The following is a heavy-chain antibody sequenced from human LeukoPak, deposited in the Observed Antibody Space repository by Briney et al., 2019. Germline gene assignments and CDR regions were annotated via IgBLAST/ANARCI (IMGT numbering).Heavy chain of an antibody. CDR2: ISGSGGST. Sequence: GGSLRLSCAASGFTFSSYAMSWVSQAPGKGLEWVSAISGSGGSTYYADSAKGRFTISKDNSKNTLYLQMNSLRAEDTAVYYCAKDRAPKGIVATVYWGQGTLVTVSS. CDR1: GFTFSSYA. J-gene: IGHJ4*02. V-gene: IGHV3-23*01. D-gene: IGHD5-12*01. CDR3: AKDRAPKGIVATVY.